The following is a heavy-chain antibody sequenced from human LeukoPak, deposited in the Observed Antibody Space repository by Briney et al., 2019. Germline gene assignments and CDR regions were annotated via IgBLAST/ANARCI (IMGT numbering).Heavy chain of an antibody. CDR2: IFYSGTT. V-gene: IGHV4-39*01. Sequence: PSETLSLTCTVSGGSISSSSYYWGWIRQPPGKGLEWIGTIFYSGTTYYNPSLKSRVTISVDTSKNQFSLNLSSVTAADTALYYCARLPRATIGATNYFDFWGQGTLVTVSS. CDR3: ARLPRATIGATNYFDF. J-gene: IGHJ4*02. D-gene: IGHD5-24*01. CDR1: GGSISSSSYY.